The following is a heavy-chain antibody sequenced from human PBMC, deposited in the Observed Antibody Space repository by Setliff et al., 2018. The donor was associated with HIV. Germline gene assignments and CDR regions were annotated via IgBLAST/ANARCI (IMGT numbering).Heavy chain of an antibody. CDR3: ARAMGYSSSKSGRVLLY. D-gene: IGHD6-13*01. CDR1: GGSISSYF. J-gene: IGHJ1*01. CDR2: IYHTGTT. V-gene: IGHV4-59*01. Sequence: LSLTCTVSGGSISSYFWSWVRQPPGKGLEWIGYIYHTGTTNYNPSFWSRATISVDTSKNQISLRLTSLTAADTAVYYCARAMGYSSSKSGRVLLYWGQGAPVTVSS.